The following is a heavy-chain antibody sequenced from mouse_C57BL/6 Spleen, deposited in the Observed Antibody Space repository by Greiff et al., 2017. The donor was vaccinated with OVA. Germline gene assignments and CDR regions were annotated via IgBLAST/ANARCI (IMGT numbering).Heavy chain of an antibody. Sequence: DVQLVESGGGLVKPGGSLKLSCAASGFTFSDYGMHWVRQAPEKGLEWVAYISSGSSTIYYADTVKGRFTISRDNAKNTLFLQMTSLRSEDTAMYYCARHRSSYKYYFDYWGQGTTLTVSS. D-gene: IGHD1-1*01. CDR3: ARHRSSYKYYFDY. CDR1: GFTFSDYG. CDR2: ISSGSSTI. V-gene: IGHV5-17*01. J-gene: IGHJ2*01.